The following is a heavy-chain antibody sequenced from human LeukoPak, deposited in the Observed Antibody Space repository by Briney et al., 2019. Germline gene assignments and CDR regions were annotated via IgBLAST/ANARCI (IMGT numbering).Heavy chain of an antibody. Sequence: GGSLRLSCAASGFTVSSDYMTGVRQAPGKGLEWVSFVYSGGSTYYEDSVKGRFTISRDSSKNTLFLQMSSLRVGDTAVYYCARAGYYDSSGFYAPDAFDIWGQGTVVTVSS. V-gene: IGHV3-53*01. CDR3: ARAGYYDSSGFYAPDAFDI. CDR2: VYSGGST. J-gene: IGHJ3*02. CDR1: GFTVSSDY. D-gene: IGHD3-22*01.